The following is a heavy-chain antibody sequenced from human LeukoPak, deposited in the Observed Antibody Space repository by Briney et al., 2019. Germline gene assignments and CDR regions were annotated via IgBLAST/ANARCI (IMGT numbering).Heavy chain of an antibody. CDR3: ARRYCSSTSCYFDY. V-gene: IGHV1-69*05. Sequence: SVTVSCNASGGTFSSYAISWVRRAPGQGLELKGGIIPIFGTANYAQKCQGRVTSTTDASTSTANMELSSMRSEDTAVYYCARRYCSSTSCYFDYWGQGTLVTVSS. CDR1: GGTFSSYA. CDR2: IIPIFGTA. J-gene: IGHJ4*02. D-gene: IGHD2-2*01.